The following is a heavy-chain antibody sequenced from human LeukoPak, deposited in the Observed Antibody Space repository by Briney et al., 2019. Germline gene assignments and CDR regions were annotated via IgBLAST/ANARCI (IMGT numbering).Heavy chain of an antibody. J-gene: IGHJ3*02. CDR3: ARVRPRSIAVAARNAFDI. CDR2: VNHSGST. CDR1: GGSFRGYY. V-gene: IGHV4-34*01. D-gene: IGHD6-19*01. Sequence: SETLSLTCAVYGGSFRGYYWSWIRQPPGKGLEWIGEVNHSGSTTYNPSLKSRVTISGDTSKNQFSLKLSSVTAADTAVYYCARVRPRSIAVAARNAFDIWGQGTMVTVSS.